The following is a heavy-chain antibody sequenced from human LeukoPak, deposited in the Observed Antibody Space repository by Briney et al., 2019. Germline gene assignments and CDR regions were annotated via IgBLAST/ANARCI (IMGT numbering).Heavy chain of an antibody. CDR2: ISSSSSYI. J-gene: IGHJ5*02. CDR1: GFTFSSYS. Sequence: GGSLRLSCAASGFTFSSYSMDWVRQAPGKGLEWVSSISSSSSYIYYADSVKGRFTISRDNAKNSLYLQMNSLRAEDTAVYYCAGDYGDYLNWFDPWGQGTPVTVSS. D-gene: IGHD4-17*01. V-gene: IGHV3-21*01. CDR3: AGDYGDYLNWFDP.